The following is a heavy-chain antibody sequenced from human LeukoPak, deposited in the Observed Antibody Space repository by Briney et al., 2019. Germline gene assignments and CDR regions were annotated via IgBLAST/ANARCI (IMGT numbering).Heavy chain of an antibody. Sequence: KPSETLSLTCTVSGGSISSYYWSWIRQPPGKGLEWIGEINHSGSTNYNPSLKSRVTISVDTSKNQFSLKLSSVTAADTAVYYCAKNVGFYDILTGYARYYFDYWGQGTLVTVSS. CDR3: AKNVGFYDILTGYARYYFDY. J-gene: IGHJ4*02. CDR1: GGSISSYY. D-gene: IGHD3-9*01. CDR2: INHSGST. V-gene: IGHV4-34*01.